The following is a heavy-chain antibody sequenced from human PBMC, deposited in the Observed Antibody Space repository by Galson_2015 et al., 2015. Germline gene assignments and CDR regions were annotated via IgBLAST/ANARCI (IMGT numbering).Heavy chain of an antibody. CDR1: GDTSTSYS. CDR3: ARGTAYYDLLAGTLDY. V-gene: IGHV1-69*13. D-gene: IGHD3-9*01. Sequence: SVKVSCKASGDTSTSYSITWVRQAPGRGLEWVGQVIPIFGTSNYTQKFQGRVTISADESTNTVYMELRRLRSEDTAIYYCARGTAYYDLLAGTLDYWGQGTLVIVSS. CDR2: VIPIFGTS. J-gene: IGHJ4*02.